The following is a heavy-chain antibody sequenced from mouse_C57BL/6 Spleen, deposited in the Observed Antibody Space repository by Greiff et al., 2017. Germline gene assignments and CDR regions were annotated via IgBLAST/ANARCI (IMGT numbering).Heavy chain of an antibody. D-gene: IGHD2-5*01. V-gene: IGHV1-81*01. J-gene: IGHJ4*01. Sequence: QVQLQQSGAELARPGASVKLSCKASGYTFTSYGISWVKQRTGQGLEWIGEVYPRSGNTYYNEKFKGKATLTADKSSSTAYMELRSLTYEDSAVYVCARSKSNYEKSAMDYWGQGTSVTVSS. CDR2: VYPRSGNT. CDR1: GYTFTSYG. CDR3: ARSKSNYEKSAMDY.